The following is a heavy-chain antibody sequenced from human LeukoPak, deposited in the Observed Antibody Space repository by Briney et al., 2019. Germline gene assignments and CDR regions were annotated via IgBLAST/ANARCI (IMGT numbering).Heavy chain of an antibody. V-gene: IGHV1-18*01. CDR1: CFTLTSYG. Sequence: ASVKVSCKGFCFTLTSYGISWGRTGPWQGLEWMGWISAYNGNTNYAQKLQGRVTMTTDTSTSTAYMELRSLRSDDTAVYYCARVRSGESDYWGQGTLVTVSS. J-gene: IGHJ4*02. D-gene: IGHD7-27*01. CDR3: ARVRSGESDY. CDR2: ISAYNGNT.